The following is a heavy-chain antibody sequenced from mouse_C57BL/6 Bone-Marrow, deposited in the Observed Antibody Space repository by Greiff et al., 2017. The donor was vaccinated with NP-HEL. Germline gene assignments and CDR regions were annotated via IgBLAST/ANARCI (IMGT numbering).Heavy chain of an antibody. CDR1: GYTFTSYN. Sequence: LQQSGAELVRPGASVKMSCKASGYTFTSYNMHWVKQTPRQGLEWIGAIYPGNGDTSYNQKFKGKATLTVDKSSSTAYMQLSSLTSEDSAVYFCARSTVVAGGYAMDYWGQGTSVTVSS. V-gene: IGHV1-12*01. CDR3: ARSTVVAGGYAMDY. D-gene: IGHD1-1*01. J-gene: IGHJ4*01. CDR2: IYPGNGDT.